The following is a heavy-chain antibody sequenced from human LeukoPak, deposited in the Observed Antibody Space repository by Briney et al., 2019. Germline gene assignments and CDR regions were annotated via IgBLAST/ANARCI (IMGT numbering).Heavy chain of an antibody. V-gene: IGHV1-69-2*01. Sequence: ASVKISCKVSGYTFTDDYMHWVQQAPGKGLEWMGLVDPEDGETIYAEKFQGRVTITADTSTDTAYMELSSLRSEDTAVYYCARSRFGTARGKNYYYYMDVWGKGTTVTVSS. CDR3: ARSRFGTARGKNYYYYMDV. D-gene: IGHD3-10*01. CDR2: VDPEDGET. J-gene: IGHJ6*03. CDR1: GYTFTDDY.